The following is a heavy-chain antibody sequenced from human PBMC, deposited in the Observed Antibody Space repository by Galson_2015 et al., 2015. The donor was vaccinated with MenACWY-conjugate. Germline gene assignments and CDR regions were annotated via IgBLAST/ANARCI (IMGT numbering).Heavy chain of an antibody. J-gene: IGHJ1*01. D-gene: IGHD3-16*01. Sequence: PALVKPTQTLTLTCAFSGFSLTSAGVSVGWVRQPPGKALEWIALIYGDDDKRYNPSLETRLTITKDTSENVVVLTMTNMDPVDTGTYYCAHTRPDSIWGNYPYVAKYFQNWGPGTLVTVSS. CDR2: IYGDDDK. CDR1: GFSLTSAGVS. V-gene: IGHV2-5*02. CDR3: AHTRPDSIWGNYPYVAKYFQN.